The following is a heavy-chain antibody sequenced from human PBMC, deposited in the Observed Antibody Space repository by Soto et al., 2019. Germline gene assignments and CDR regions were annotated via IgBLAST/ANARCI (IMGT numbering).Heavy chain of an antibody. J-gene: IGHJ3*02. CDR3: AVALHTPSGPGAFDI. V-gene: IGHV2-5*02. CDR2: IYWDDDK. D-gene: IGHD2-15*01. CDR1: GFSLSTGGVG. Sequence: SGPTLVNPTQTLTLTCTFSGFSLSTGGVGVGWIRQPPGKALEWLALIYWDDDKRYSPSLKSRLTITKDTSKNQVVLTMTNMDPVDTATYYCAVALHTPSGPGAFDIWGQGTMVTVSS.